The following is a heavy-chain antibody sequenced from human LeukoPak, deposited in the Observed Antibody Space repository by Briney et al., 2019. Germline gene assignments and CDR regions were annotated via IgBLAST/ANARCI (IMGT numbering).Heavy chain of an antibody. CDR1: GYPFSSYW. J-gene: IGHJ4*02. D-gene: IGHD5-18*01. Sequence: GESLKISCKGSGYPFSSYWIGWVRQMPGKGLEWMGRIDPSDSYTNYSPSFQGHVTISADKSISTAYPQWSSLKASDTAMYYCARHNFKDTAMVWGQGTLVTVSS. CDR2: IDPSDSYT. V-gene: IGHV5-10-1*01. CDR3: ARHNFKDTAMV.